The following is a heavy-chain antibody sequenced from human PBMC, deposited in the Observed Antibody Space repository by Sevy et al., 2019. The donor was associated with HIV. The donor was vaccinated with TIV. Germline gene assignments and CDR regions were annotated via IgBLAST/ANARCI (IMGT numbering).Heavy chain of an antibody. CDR3: ARDSFRSDIPLYYYYYGMDV. CDR1: GGSISSGGYY. Sequence: SETLSLTCTVSGGSISSGGYYWSWIRQHPGKGLEWIGYIYYSGSTYYNPSLKSRVTISVDTSKNQFSLKLGSVTAADTAVYYCARDSFRSDIPLYYYYYGMDVWGQGTTVTVSS. J-gene: IGHJ6*02. V-gene: IGHV4-31*03. D-gene: IGHD2-2*02. CDR2: IYYSGST.